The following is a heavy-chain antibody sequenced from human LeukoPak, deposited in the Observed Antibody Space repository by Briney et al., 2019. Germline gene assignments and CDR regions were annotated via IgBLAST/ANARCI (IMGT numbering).Heavy chain of an antibody. CDR2: ISYDGSNK. V-gene: IGHV3-30-3*01. Sequence: GGSLRLSCAASGFTFSSYAMHWVRQAPGKGLEWVAVISYDGSNKYYADSVKGRFTISRDNSKNTLYLQVNSLRAEDTAVYYCARESNQHWGQGTLVTVSS. CDR1: GFTFSSYA. D-gene: IGHD4-11*01. J-gene: IGHJ1*01. CDR3: ARESNQH.